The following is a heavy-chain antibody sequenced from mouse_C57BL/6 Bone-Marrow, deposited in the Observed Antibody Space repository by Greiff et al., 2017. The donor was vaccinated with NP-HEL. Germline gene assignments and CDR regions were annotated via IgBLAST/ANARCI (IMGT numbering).Heavy chain of an antibody. D-gene: IGHD1-1*01. V-gene: IGHV1-69*01. Sequence: QVHVKQPGAELVMPGASVKLSCKASGYTFTSYWMHWVKQRPGQGLEWIGEIDPSDSYTNYNQKFKGKSTLTVDKSSSTAYMQLSSLTSEDSAVYYCARLLRYLYYFDYWGQGTTLTVSS. J-gene: IGHJ2*01. CDR2: IDPSDSYT. CDR1: GYTFTSYW. CDR3: ARLLRYLYYFDY.